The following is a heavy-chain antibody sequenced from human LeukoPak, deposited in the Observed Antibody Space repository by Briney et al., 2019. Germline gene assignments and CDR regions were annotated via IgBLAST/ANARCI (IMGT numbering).Heavy chain of an antibody. CDR3: ARGERQKRYCSSTSCYTAPNWFDP. D-gene: IGHD2-2*02. V-gene: IGHV4-34*01. CDR1: GGSFSGYY. Sequence: SETLSLTCAVYGGSFSGYYWSWLRQPPGKGLEWIGEINHSGSTNYNPSLKSRVTISVDTSKNQFSLKLSSVTAADTAVYYCARGERQKRYCSSTSCYTAPNWFDPWGQGTLVTVSS. CDR2: INHSGST. J-gene: IGHJ5*02.